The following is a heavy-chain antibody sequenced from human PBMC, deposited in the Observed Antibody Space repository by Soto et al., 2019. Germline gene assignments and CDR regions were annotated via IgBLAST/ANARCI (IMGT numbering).Heavy chain of an antibody. D-gene: IGHD1-1*01. CDR2: ITSDYST. Sequence: GSLRLSCAASGFNVFSYAMSWVRQAPGKGLEWVSGITSDYSTYYADSVKGRFTISRDNSRNTLYLQMDSLPVEDTAVYYCAKDHSARTTYDYWGQGILVTVP. J-gene: IGHJ4*02. V-gene: IGHV3-23*01. CDR3: AKDHSARTTYDY. CDR1: GFNVFSYA.